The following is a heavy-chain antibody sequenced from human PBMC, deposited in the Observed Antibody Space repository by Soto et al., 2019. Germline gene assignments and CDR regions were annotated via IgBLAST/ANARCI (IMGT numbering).Heavy chain of an antibody. V-gene: IGHV3-48*02. CDR3: AREDVSSPWKGVFVRFDP. CDR2: ISSSSSTI. D-gene: IGHD6-13*01. CDR1: GFTFSSYS. Sequence: GGTLRLSCAASGFTFSSYSMNWVRQAPGKGLEWVSYISSSSSTIYYADSVKGRFTISRDNAKNSLYLQMNSLRDEDTAVYYCAREDVSSPWKGVFVRFDPWGKGTLGIVTS. J-gene: IGHJ5*02.